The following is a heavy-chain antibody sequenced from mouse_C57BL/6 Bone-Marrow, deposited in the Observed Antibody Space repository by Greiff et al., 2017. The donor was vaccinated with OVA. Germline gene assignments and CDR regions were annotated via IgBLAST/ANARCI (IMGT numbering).Heavy chain of an antibody. D-gene: IGHD1-1*01. J-gene: IGHJ4*01. V-gene: IGHV1-81*01. CDR1: GYTFTSYG. Sequence: QVQLQQSGAELARPGASVKLSCKASGYTFTSYGISWVKQSTGQGLEWIGEIYPRSGNTYYNEKFKGKATLTADKSSSTAYMELRSLTSEDSAVYFCARALITTVVAPYYAMDYWGQGTSVTVSS. CDR2: IYPRSGNT. CDR3: ARALITTVVAPYYAMDY.